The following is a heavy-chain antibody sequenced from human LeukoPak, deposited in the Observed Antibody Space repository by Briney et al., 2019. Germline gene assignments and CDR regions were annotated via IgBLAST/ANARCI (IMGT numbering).Heavy chain of an antibody. J-gene: IGHJ6*02. Sequence: GGPLRLSCAASGFSVSNNYMSWVRQAPGKGLEWVSVLFSGGNTYYADSVKGRFTISRDNSRNTLYLQMNSLRAEDTAVYYCARESGFGALFPHCMDVWGQGTTVTVSS. V-gene: IGHV3-53*01. D-gene: IGHD3-10*01. CDR2: LFSGGNT. CDR1: GFSVSNNY. CDR3: ARESGFGALFPHCMDV.